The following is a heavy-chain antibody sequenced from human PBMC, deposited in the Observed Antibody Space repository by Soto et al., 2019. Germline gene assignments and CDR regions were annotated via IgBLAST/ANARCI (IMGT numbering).Heavy chain of an antibody. CDR3: ARDIRGYSRAFDY. D-gene: IGHD5-18*01. V-gene: IGHV4-39*07. J-gene: IGHJ4*02. CDR1: GGSISSSSYY. CDR2: IYYSGST. Sequence: PSETLSLTCTVSGGSISSSSYYWGWIRQPPGKGLEWIGSIYYSGSTTYNPSLKSRVTISIDTSKNQFSLKLTSATAADTALYYCARDIRGYSRAFDYWGQGALVTVSS.